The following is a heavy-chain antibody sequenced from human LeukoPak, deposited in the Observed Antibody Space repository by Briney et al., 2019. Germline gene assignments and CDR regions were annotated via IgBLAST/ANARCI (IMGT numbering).Heavy chain of an antibody. CDR1: GFTLNSSE. CDR2: IRGDNSV. V-gene: IGHV3-48*03. Sequence: GGALRLSCAASGFTLNSSEMDWVRQAPGEGLEWVSYIRGDNSVLYADSVKGRFTISSDKATNSVYLQMNSLRAEDTAVYYCAREVVTQAIYSGYDAFDIWGQGTMVTVSS. J-gene: IGHJ3*02. CDR3: AREVVTQAIYSGYDAFDI. D-gene: IGHD5-12*01.